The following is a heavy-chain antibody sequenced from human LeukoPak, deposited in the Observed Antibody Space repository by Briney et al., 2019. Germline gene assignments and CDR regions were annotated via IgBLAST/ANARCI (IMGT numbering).Heavy chain of an antibody. V-gene: IGHV3-30*18. CDR2: ISYDGSNK. CDR1: GFTFSSYG. J-gene: IGHJ6*03. D-gene: IGHD1-26*01. CDR3: AKDGIYSGSYGLYYYYYYMDV. Sequence: GGSLRPSCAASGFTFSSYGMHWVRQAPGKGLEWVAVISYDGSNKYYADSVKGRFTISRDDSKNTLYLQMNSLRAEDTAVYYCAKDGIYSGSYGLYYYYYYMDVWGKGTTVTVSS.